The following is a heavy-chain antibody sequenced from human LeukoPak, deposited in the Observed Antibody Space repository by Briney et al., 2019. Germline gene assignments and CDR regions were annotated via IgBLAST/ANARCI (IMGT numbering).Heavy chain of an antibody. CDR1: GFTFTSYA. V-gene: IGHV3-48*01. D-gene: IGHD3-22*01. J-gene: IGHJ3*02. Sequence: GGSLRLSCAASGFTFTSYAIHWVRQAPGKGLEWVSYISSSSSTIYYADSVKGRFTISRDNAKNSLYLQMNSLRAEDTAVYYCARLLITMIVVAPDAFDIWGQGTMVTVSS. CDR3: ARLLITMIVVAPDAFDI. CDR2: ISSSSSTI.